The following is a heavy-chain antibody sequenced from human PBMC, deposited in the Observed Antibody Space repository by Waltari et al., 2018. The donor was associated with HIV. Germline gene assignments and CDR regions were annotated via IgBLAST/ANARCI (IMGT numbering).Heavy chain of an antibody. Sequence: EEQLVESGGGLVHPGGSLKLSCAASGFSFGAYAMNWVRQAPGKGVEWIAYIGSTSFNIKYADSVRSRFTISRDNTQNSLSLQMNNLIDEDTAKYFCARDTLNFFFGLDVWGHGTNVAVSS. V-gene: IGHV3-48*02. J-gene: IGHJ6*02. CDR1: GFSFGAYA. CDR2: IGSTSFNI. CDR3: ARDTLNFFFGLDV.